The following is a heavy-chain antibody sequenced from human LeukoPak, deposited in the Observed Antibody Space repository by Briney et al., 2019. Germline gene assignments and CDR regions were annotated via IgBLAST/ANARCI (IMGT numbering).Heavy chain of an antibody. CDR1: GGSIISDSYY. Sequence: PSETLSLTCTVSGGSIISDSYYWAWIRQPPGKGLEWIGSAYYNGETYYNPSLKSRVTILVDTSKNQFFLKLNSVTAADTAFYYCATSGGDWFDPWGQGTLVTVSS. CDR3: ATSGGDWFDP. D-gene: IGHD3-16*01. V-gene: IGHV4-39*07. CDR2: AYYNGET. J-gene: IGHJ5*02.